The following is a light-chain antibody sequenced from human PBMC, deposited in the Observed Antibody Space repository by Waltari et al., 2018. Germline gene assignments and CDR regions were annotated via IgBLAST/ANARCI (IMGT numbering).Light chain of an antibody. CDR1: QSVSTY. CDR2: HAS. V-gene: IGKV3-20*01. J-gene: IGKJ1*01. CDR3: QHYLRLPAT. Sequence: EIVLTQSPGTLSLSPGERATLSCRASQSVSTYLAWYQQKPGQAPRLLIYHASSSATGIPDRFSGSGSGTDCSLTISRLEPEDFAVYYCQHYLRLPATFGQGTKVEIK.